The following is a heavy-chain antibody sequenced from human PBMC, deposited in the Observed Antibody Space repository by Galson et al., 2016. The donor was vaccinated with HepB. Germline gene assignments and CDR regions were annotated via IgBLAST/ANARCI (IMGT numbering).Heavy chain of an antibody. CDR3: ARHSGVSSVTYQGIDY. CDR1: GGSISRSAYY. V-gene: IGHV4-39*01. D-gene: IGHD1-26*01. CDR2: IHYSGST. J-gene: IGHJ4*02. Sequence: LSLTCTVSGGSISRSAYYWGWIRQPPGKGLEWIGSIHYSGSTSYYASLKSRVTISVDTSKNQFSLNLRSVTAADTAVYYCARHSGVSSVTYQGIDYWGQGTLVTVPS.